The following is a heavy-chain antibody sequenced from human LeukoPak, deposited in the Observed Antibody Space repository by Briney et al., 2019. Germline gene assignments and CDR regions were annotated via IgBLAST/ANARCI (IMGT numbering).Heavy chain of an antibody. J-gene: IGHJ5*02. CDR1: GFTFSTYS. CDR3: ARGRLDGGYSYLDWFDP. D-gene: IGHD5-18*01. V-gene: IGHV3-21*01. Sequence: GGSLRLSCAASGFTFSTYSMTWFRQAPGKGLEWVSSISSTSTYIYYSDSVKGRFTISRDNPKNSLYLQMNSLRAEDTAVYYCARGRLDGGYSYLDWFDPWGQGTLVTVPS. CDR2: ISSTSTYI.